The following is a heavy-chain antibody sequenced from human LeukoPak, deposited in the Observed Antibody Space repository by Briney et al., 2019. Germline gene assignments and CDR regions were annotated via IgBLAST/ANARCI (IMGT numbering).Heavy chain of an antibody. CDR1: GGSISSYY. V-gene: IGHV4-59*01. CDR2: VYYTGST. CDR3: ARISSSNWYNERGAFDV. J-gene: IGHJ3*01. Sequence: SETLSLTCTVSGGSISSYYWSWVRQPPGKGLEWIGFVYYTGSTNYSPSLKGRVTISVDTSKNQFSLKLRSVTAADTAVYYCARISSSNWYNERGAFDVWGQGTMVTVSS. D-gene: IGHD6-13*01.